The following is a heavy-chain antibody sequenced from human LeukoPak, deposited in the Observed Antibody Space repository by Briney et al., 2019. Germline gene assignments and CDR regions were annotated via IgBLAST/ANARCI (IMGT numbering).Heavy chain of an antibody. CDR2: IIPYHGKT. CDR3: ARYPPYCTNGVCYTDHFYFDS. CDR1: GHTFTSYA. V-gene: IGHV1-18*01. Sequence: ASVKVSCKGSGHTFTSYAISWVRHAPGQGLEWMGRIIPYHGKTNYAQKLQGRVTMTTDKSTSTAYMELRSLRSDDTAVYYCARYPPYCTNGVCYTDHFYFDSWGQGTLITGSS. J-gene: IGHJ4*02. D-gene: IGHD2-8*01.